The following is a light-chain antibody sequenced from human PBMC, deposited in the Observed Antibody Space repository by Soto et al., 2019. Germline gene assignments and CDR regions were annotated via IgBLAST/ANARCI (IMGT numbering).Light chain of an antibody. CDR3: QQFDASPPPWT. CDR1: QSVRSTY. CDR2: NTS. V-gene: IGKV3-20*01. J-gene: IGKJ1*01. Sequence: EIVLTQSPGTLSLSPGERATLSCRASQSVRSTYLAWYQQKPGQAPRLLIYNTSNRVTGIPDRFSGSGSGTDFTLTISRLEPEDFALYYCQQFDASPPPWTFGRGTQVDIK.